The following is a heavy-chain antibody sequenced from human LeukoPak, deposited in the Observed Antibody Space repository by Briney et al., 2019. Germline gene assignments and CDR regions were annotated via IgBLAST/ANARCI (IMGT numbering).Heavy chain of an antibody. D-gene: IGHD3-22*01. CDR2: ISGSGGST. Sequence: GGSLRLSCAASGFTFSSYAMSWVRQAPGKGLEWVSAISGSGGSTYYADSVKGRFTISRDNSKNTLYLQMNSLRAEDTAVYYCAREGDYYDSSGYYQGHWGQGTLVTVSS. CDR1: GFTFSSYA. V-gene: IGHV3-23*01. CDR3: AREGDYYDSSGYYQGH. J-gene: IGHJ4*02.